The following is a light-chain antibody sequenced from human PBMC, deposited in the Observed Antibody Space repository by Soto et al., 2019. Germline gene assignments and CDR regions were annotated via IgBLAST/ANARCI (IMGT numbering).Light chain of an antibody. CDR1: QSISSW. Sequence: DIQMTQSPSTLSASVGERVTITCRASQSISSWLAWYQQKPGKAPKLLIYDASSLESGVPSRFSGSGSGTEFTLTISSLQPDDFATYYCQQYNSYSTFGQGTKVDI. CDR3: QQYNSYST. V-gene: IGKV1-5*01. J-gene: IGKJ1*01. CDR2: DAS.